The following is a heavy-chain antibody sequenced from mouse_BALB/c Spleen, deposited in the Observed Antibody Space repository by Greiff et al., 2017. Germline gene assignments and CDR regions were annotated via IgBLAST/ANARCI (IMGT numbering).Heavy chain of an antibody. Sequence: EVQLQQSGPELVKPGASVKISCKASGYTFTDYNMHWVKQSHGKSLEWIGYIYPDNGGTGYNQKFKSKATLTVDNSSSTAYMELRSLTSEDSAVYYCARKEGLRRQVYAIDYWGQGTSVTVSS. CDR1: GYTFTDYN. J-gene: IGHJ4*01. CDR2: IYPDNGGT. CDR3: ARKEGLRRQVYAIDY. V-gene: IGHV1S29*02. D-gene: IGHD2-12*01.